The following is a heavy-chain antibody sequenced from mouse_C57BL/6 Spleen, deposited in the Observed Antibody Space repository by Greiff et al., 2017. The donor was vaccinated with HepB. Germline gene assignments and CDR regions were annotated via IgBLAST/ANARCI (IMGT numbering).Heavy chain of an antibody. D-gene: IGHD2-4*01. CDR3: ARSLYDYGYWYFDV. CDR1: GYTFTDYN. Sequence: VQLQQSGPELVKPGASVKIPCKASGYTFTDYNMDWVKQSHGKSLEWIGDINPNNGGTIYNQKFKGKATLTVDKSSSTAYMELRSLTSEDTAVYYCARSLYDYGYWYFDVWGTGTTVTVSS. CDR2: INPNNGGT. V-gene: IGHV1-18*01. J-gene: IGHJ1*03.